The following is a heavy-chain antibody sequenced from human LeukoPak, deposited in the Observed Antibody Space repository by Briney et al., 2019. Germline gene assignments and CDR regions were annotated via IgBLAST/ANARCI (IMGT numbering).Heavy chain of an antibody. J-gene: IGHJ4*02. D-gene: IGHD3-22*01. Sequence: GGSLRLSCVASGFTFSNYAMNWVRQAPGKGLEWVSGISGGDGNTYYADSVKGRFTISRDNSKNTLYLQMNSLRAEDTAVYYCARQDSSGYYSTSGYFDYWSQGTLVTVSS. V-gene: IGHV3-23*01. CDR2: ISGGDGNT. CDR3: ARQDSSGYYSTSGYFDY. CDR1: GFTFSNYA.